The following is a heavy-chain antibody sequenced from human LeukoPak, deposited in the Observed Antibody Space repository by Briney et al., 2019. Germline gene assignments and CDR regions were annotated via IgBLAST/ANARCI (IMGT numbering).Heavy chain of an antibody. CDR3: ARGIQLWPNYFDY. Sequence: SETLSLTCTVSGGSISSSTYYWGWIRRPPGKGLEWIGSIYYSGSTYYNPSLKSRTTVSVDTSKNQFSLKLSSVTAADTAVYYCARGIQLWPNYFDYWGQGTLVTVSS. CDR2: IYYSGST. J-gene: IGHJ4*02. D-gene: IGHD5-18*01. V-gene: IGHV4-39*07. CDR1: GGSISSSTYY.